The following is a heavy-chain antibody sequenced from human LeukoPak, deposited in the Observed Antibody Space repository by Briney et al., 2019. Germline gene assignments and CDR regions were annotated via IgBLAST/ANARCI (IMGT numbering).Heavy chain of an antibody. V-gene: IGHV3-74*01. D-gene: IGHD2-2*01. J-gene: IGHJ5*02. CDR3: ASLTGGYCSSTSCYYHP. CDR1: GFTFSSYW. Sequence: GSLRLSCAASGFTFSSYWMHWVRQAPGKGLVWVSRINSDGSSTSYADSVKGRFTISRDNAKNTLYLQMNSLRVEDTAVYYCASLTGGYCSSTSCYYHPWGQGTLVTVSS. CDR2: INSDGSST.